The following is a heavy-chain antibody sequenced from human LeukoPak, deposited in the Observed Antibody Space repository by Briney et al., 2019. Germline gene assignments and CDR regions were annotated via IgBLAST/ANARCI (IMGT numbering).Heavy chain of an antibody. J-gene: IGHJ4*02. Sequence: GGSLQISCQGSGYSFTSYWIGWVRPMPGKGLEWMGIIYPGDSDTRYSPSFQGQVTISADKSISTAYLQWSSLKASDTAMYYCARALYSYGYSDYWGQGTLVTVSS. D-gene: IGHD5-18*01. CDR3: ARALYSYGYSDY. CDR1: GYSFTSYW. V-gene: IGHV5-51*01. CDR2: IYPGDSDT.